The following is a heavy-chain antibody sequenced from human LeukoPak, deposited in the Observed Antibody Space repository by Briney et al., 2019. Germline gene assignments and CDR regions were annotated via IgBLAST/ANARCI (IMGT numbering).Heavy chain of an antibody. CDR1: GFIFRDFS. V-gene: IGHV3-7*03. Sequence: GGSLRLSCSVSGFIFRDFSMSWVRQAPGKGLEWVAKMNEYGSEIFYVDSVKGRFTISRDNSKNTLYLQMNSLRAEDTAVYYCAKDGGGYDTSGYYYGDYWGQGTLVTVSS. CDR2: MNEYGSEI. CDR3: AKDGGGYDTSGYYYGDY. D-gene: IGHD3-22*01. J-gene: IGHJ4*02.